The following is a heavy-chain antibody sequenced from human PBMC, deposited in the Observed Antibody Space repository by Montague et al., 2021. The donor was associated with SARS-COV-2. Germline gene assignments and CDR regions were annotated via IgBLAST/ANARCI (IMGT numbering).Heavy chain of an antibody. V-gene: IGHV4-34*01. CDR3: ARGHLSVSMIVVVFTSASYYFDY. CDR1: GGSFGDDH. CDR2: IKQSGST. Sequence: SETLSLTCGVYGGSFGDDHWSWIRQPPGGGLEWIGGIKQSGSTNYNPSLKGRVTISVDTSKNQFSLKLSSVTAADTAVYFCARGHLSVSMIVVVFTSASYYFDYWGQGAQVTVSS. J-gene: IGHJ4*02. D-gene: IGHD3-22*01.